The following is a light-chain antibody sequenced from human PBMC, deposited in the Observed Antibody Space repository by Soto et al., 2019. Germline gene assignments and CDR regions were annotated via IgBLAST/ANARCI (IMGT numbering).Light chain of an antibody. CDR2: AAS. CDR1: QGISSY. V-gene: IGKV1-9*01. J-gene: IGKJ1*01. CDR3: QQLNNYPWT. Sequence: DITLTQSPSFLSASVGDRVTITCRASQGISSYLAWYQQKPGKAPKLLIYAASTLQSGVPSRFSGSGSGTEFTLTISSLQPEDFATYYCQQLNNYPWTFGQGTTVEIK.